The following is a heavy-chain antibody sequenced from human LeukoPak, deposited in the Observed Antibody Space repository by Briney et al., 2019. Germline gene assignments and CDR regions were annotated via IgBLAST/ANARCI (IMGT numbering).Heavy chain of an antibody. CDR3: ARLYGASRGFDY. CDR2: IYHGDSDT. CDR1: GYSFTSYW. Sequence: GESLKISCKGSGYSFTSYWSGWGPQMPGKGLEWMGIIYHGDSDTRYSPSFKGQVTISADKSISTAYLQWSSLKASDTAMYYCARLYGASRGFDYWGQGTLVTVSS. D-gene: IGHD4-17*01. J-gene: IGHJ4*02. V-gene: IGHV5-51*01.